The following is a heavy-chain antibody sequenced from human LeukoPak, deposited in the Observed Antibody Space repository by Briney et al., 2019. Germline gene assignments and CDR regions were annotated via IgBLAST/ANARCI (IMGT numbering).Heavy chain of an antibody. Sequence: SVKVSCKASGGTFSSYAISWVRQAPGQGLEWMGGIIPIFGTANYAQKFQGRVTITADESTSTAYMELSSLRSEDTAVYYCARDGGYGSGSYYYMDVWGKGTTVTVPS. J-gene: IGHJ6*03. CDR3: ARDGGYGSGSYYYMDV. CDR2: IIPIFGTA. D-gene: IGHD3-10*01. CDR1: GGTFSSYA. V-gene: IGHV1-69*01.